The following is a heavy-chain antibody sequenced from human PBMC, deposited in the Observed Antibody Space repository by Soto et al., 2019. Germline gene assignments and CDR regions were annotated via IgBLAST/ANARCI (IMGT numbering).Heavy chain of an antibody. CDR2: INPNSGGT. D-gene: IGHD4-17*01. CDR3: ARGDYSYYYYGMDV. J-gene: IGHJ6*02. CDR1: GYTFTGYY. V-gene: IGHV1-2*02. Sequence: ASVKVSCKASGYTFTGYYMHWVRQAPGQGLEWMGWINPNSGGTNYAQKFQSRVTMTRDTSISTAYMELSRLRSDDTAVYYCARGDYSYYYYGMDVWGQGTTVTVS.